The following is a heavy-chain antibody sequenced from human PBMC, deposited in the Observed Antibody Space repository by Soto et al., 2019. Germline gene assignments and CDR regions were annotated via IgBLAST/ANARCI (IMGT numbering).Heavy chain of an antibody. D-gene: IGHD4-4*01. CDR3: ARGRYSNYHLHHYYYLAV. CDR1: GGTFSSYT. Sequence: SVKVSCKASGGTFSSYTISWVRQAPGQGLEWMGRIIPILGIANYAQKFQGRVTITADKSTSTAYMELSSLRSEDTAVYYCARGRYSNYHLHHYYYLAVWGKGTTVTVSS. CDR2: IIPILGIA. V-gene: IGHV1-69*02. J-gene: IGHJ6*03.